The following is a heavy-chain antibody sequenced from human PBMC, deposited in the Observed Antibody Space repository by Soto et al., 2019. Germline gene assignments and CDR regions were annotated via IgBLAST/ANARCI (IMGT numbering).Heavy chain of an antibody. Sequence: ASVKVSCKASGYTFTSYGISWVRQAPGQGLEWMGWISAYNGNTNYAQKLQGRVTMTTDTSTSTAYMELRSLRSDDTAVYYCARVEGIVVVVAANGWFDPWGQGTLVTVSS. J-gene: IGHJ5*02. CDR2: ISAYNGNT. V-gene: IGHV1-18*01. CDR3: ARVEGIVVVVAANGWFDP. CDR1: GYTFTSYG. D-gene: IGHD2-15*01.